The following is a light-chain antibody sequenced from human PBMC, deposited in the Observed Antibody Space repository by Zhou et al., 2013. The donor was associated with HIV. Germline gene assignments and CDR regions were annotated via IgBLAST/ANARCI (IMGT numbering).Light chain of an antibody. J-gene: IGKJ3*01. Sequence: DIQLTQSPSFLSASVGDRVTITCRASQAIRSYLAWFQRNPGKAPKLLIYHASALQTGVPSRFSGSGSGTEFTLTISSLQPEDFATYYCQQLNTYAFTFGPGTKVDIK. V-gene: IGKV1-9*01. CDR2: HAS. CDR3: QQLNTYAFT. CDR1: QAIRSY.